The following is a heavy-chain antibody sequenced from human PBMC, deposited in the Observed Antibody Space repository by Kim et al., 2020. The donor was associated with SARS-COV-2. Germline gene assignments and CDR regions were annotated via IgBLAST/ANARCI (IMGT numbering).Heavy chain of an antibody. D-gene: IGHD1-26*01. CDR2: GKP. Sequence: GKPTYAPAFTGRFVFSLDTSVSTAYLQINSLKAEDTAVYYCARWPVGGFDSWGQGTLVTVSS. V-gene: IGHV7-4-1*02. CDR3: ARWPVGGFDS. J-gene: IGHJ4*02.